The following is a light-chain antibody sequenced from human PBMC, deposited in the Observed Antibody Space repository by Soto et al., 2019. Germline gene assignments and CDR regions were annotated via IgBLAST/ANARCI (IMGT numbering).Light chain of an antibody. CDR2: TAS. V-gene: IGKV1-8*01. CDR1: HGISSH. CDR3: QQYFSYPLT. J-gene: IGKJ4*01. Sequence: AIRMTQSPSSFSASTGDRVTITCRASHGISSHLAWYQVKPGKAPRLLIYTASYLESGVPSRFSGSGSGTDFTLTISSLQSEDFAFYYCQQYFSYPLTFGGGTKVESK.